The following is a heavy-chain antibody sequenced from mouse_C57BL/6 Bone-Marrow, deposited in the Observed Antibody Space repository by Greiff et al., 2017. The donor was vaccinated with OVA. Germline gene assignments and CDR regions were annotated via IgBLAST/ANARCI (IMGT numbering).Heavy chain of an antibody. CDR2: IYPRSGNT. D-gene: IGHD2-2*01. Sequence: HSVSYLSRPGASVKLSCKASGYTFTSYGISWVKQSTGQGLEWIGEIYPRSGNTNYNEKFKGKATLTADKSSSTAYMELRSLTSEDSAVYFCARRGLRRAWFAYWGQGTLVTVSA. CDR3: ARRGLRRAWFAY. CDR1: GYTFTSYG. J-gene: IGHJ3*01. V-gene: IGHV1-81*01.